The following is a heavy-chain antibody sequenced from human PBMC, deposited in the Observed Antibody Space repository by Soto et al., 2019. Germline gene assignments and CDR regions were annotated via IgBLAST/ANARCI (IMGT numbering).Heavy chain of an antibody. J-gene: IGHJ4*02. CDR2: ISSSSSYI. D-gene: IGHD1-7*01. CDR1: GFTFSSYS. Sequence: PGGSLRLSCAASGFTFSSYSMNWVRQAPGKGLEWVSSISSSSSYIYYADSVKGRFTISRDNAKNSLYLQMNSLRAEDTAVYYCASAGNNWNYVVYCAYWGQGTLVTVSS. V-gene: IGHV3-21*01. CDR3: ASAGNNWNYVVYCAY.